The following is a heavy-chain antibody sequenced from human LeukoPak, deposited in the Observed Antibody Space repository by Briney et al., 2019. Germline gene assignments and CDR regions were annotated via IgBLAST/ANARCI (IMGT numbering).Heavy chain of an antibody. CDR3: ARDWVYKIDY. V-gene: IGHV3-74*01. J-gene: IGHJ4*02. CDR1: GFTFSGFA. Sequence: PGRSLRLSCAASGFTFSGFAMHWVRRTPGKGLVWVSRISHDGIISYADSVKGRFTISRDNAKNTLILQMNSLRVEDTAVYYCARDWVYKIDYWGRGTLVTVSS. CDR2: ISHDGII. D-gene: IGHD5-24*01.